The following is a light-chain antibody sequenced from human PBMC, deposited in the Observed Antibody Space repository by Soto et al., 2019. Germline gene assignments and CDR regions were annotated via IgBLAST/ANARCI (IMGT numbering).Light chain of an antibody. J-gene: IGLJ1*01. CDR3: SSYAGSNYFYV. V-gene: IGLV2-8*01. CDR1: SSDVSDYNY. CDR2: EVT. Sequence: QSVLTQPPSASGSPGQSVTISCTGTSSDVSDYNYVSWYQQHPGKAPKLMIFEVTKRPSGVPDRFSGSKSGNTASLTVSGLQADDEADYYCSSYAGSNYFYVFGTGTKLTVL.